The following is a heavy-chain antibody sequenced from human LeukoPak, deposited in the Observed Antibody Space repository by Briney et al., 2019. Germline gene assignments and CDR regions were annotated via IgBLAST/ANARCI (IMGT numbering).Heavy chain of an antibody. CDR2: IRYDGSNK. CDR3: AKDHPEGSSGYYLGENWYFDL. CDR1: GFTFSSYG. Sequence: GGSLRLSCAASGFTFSSYGMHWVRQAPGKGLEWVAFIRYDGSNKYYADSVKGRFTISRDNSKNTLYLQMNSLRAEDTAVYYCAKDHPEGSSGYYLGENWYFDLWGRGTLVTVSS. J-gene: IGHJ2*01. V-gene: IGHV3-30*02. D-gene: IGHD3-22*01.